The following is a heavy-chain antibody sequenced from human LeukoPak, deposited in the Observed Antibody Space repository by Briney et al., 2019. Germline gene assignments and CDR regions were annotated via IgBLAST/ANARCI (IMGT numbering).Heavy chain of an antibody. Sequence: GASVKVSCKASGYTFTSYYMHWVRQAPGQGLEWMGIINPSGGSTSYAQKFQGRVTMTRDMSTSTVYMELSSLRSEDTAVYYCIVVANDSGVREVEWFDPWGQGTLVTVSS. CDR3: IVVANDSGVREVEWFDP. CDR1: GYTFTSYY. CDR2: INPSGGST. V-gene: IGHV1-46*01. D-gene: IGHD2-15*01. J-gene: IGHJ5*02.